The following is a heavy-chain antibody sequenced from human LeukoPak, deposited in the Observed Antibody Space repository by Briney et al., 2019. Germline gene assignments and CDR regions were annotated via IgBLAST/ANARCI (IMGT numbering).Heavy chain of an antibody. CDR2: INHSGST. Sequence: SETLSLTCAVYGGSFSVYYWSWIRQPPGKGLEWSGEINHSGSTNYNPSLKSRATISVDTSKNQSSLQLSSVTAADTAVYYCARAPRDFSVYYYYYMDVWGKGTTVTASS. D-gene: IGHD5-24*01. V-gene: IGHV4-34*01. J-gene: IGHJ6*03. CDR3: ARAPRDFSVYYYYYMDV. CDR1: GGSFSVYY.